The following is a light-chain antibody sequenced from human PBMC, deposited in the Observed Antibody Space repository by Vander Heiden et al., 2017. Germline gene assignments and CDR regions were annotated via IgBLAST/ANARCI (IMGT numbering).Light chain of an antibody. CDR2: GAS. V-gene: IGKV1-39*01. Sequence: DIQMTQSPSSLYASVGDRVIITYRASQSISSFLSWYQQKPGKAPRLLIYGASSLQSGVPSRFSGSGSGTVFTLTISSLQPEDCATYYCQQSYSTPRTFGQGTKVEIK. CDR3: QQSYSTPRT. J-gene: IGKJ1*01. CDR1: QSISSF.